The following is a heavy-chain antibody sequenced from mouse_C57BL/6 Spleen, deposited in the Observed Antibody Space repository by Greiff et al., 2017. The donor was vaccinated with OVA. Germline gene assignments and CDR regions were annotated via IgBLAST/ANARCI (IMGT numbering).Heavy chain of an antibody. V-gene: IGHV3-1*01. CDR3: ARGNYGSSADY. D-gene: IGHD1-1*01. CDR2: ISYSGST. CDR1: GYSITSGYD. Sequence: DVQLQESGPGMVKPSQSLSLTCTVTGYSITSGYDWHWIRHFPGNKLEWMGYISYSGSTNYNPSLKSRISITHDTSKNHFFLKLNSVTTEDTATYYCARGNYGSSADYWGQGTSVTVSS. J-gene: IGHJ4*01.